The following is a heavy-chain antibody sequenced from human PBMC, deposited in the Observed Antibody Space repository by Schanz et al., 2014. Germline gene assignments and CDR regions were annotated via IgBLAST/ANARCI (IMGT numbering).Heavy chain of an antibody. V-gene: IGHV3-64*01. CDR2: INSNGGST. J-gene: IGHJ4*02. Sequence: VQLVESGGGVVQPGRSLRLSCATSGFNFSSYAMHWVRQAPGKGLEYVATINSNGGSTYYANSVKGRFSISRDNSKNTLYLQMGSLRAEYMAVYYCARGRAVAGTGYFDYWGQGTLVTVSS. D-gene: IGHD6-19*01. CDR1: GFNFSSYA. CDR3: ARGRAVAGTGYFDY.